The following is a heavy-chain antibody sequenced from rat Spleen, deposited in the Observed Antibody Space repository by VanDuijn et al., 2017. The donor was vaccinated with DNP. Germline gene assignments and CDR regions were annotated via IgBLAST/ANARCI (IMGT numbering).Heavy chain of an antibody. CDR1: GYSITSNY. J-gene: IGHJ4*01. CDR2: ISYSGST. V-gene: IGHV3-1*01. Sequence: EVQLQESGPGLVKPSQSLSLTCSVTGYSITSNYWGWIRKFPGNKMEWMGYISYSGSTSYNPSLKSRISITRDTSKNQFFLQLNSVTTEDTATYYCARLGHTMGITNPGVMDAWGQGASVTVSS. D-gene: IGHD1-9*01. CDR3: ARLGHTMGITNPGVMDA.